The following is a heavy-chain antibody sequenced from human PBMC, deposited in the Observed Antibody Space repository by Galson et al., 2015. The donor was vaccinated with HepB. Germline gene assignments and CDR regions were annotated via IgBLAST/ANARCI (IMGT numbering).Heavy chain of an antibody. J-gene: IGHJ4*02. D-gene: IGHD6-13*01. CDR2: ISANSGYT. CDR1: GYTFTRYT. V-gene: IGHV1-18*01. CDR3: ARGGMATVGDQTFDF. Sequence: SVKVSCKASGYTFTRYTINWVRQAPGQGLEWMGWISANSGYTNYAQRFQGRVTLTTDKSTTTAYMELRNLKSDDTAVYYCARGGMATVGDQTFDFWGQGILITVSS.